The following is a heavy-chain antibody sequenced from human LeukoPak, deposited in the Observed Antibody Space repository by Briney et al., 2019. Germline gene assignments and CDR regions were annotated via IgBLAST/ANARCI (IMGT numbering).Heavy chain of an antibody. J-gene: IGHJ4*02. D-gene: IGHD3-22*01. CDR3: ARSKWLSPTENYYFDY. Sequence: GGTLRLSCAASGFTFSSYGMSWIRQAPGKGLEWVSYISSSGSTIYYADSVKGRFTISRDNAKNSLYLQMNNLRAEDTAVYYCARSKWLSPTENYYFDYWGQGTLVTVSS. CDR2: ISSSGSTI. V-gene: IGHV3-11*01. CDR1: GFTFSSYG.